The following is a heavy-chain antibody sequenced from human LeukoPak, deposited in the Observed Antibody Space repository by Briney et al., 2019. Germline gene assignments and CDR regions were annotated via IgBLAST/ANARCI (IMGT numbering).Heavy chain of an antibody. J-gene: IGHJ3*02. CDR2: INPSGGST. Sequence: GASVKVSCKASGYTFTGYYMHWVRQAPGQGLEWMGIINPSGGSTSYAQKFQGRVTITTDESTSTAYMELSSLRSEDTAVYYCARSLATVNAFDIWGQGTMVTVSS. D-gene: IGHD1-26*01. CDR1: GYTFTGYY. CDR3: ARSLATVNAFDI. V-gene: IGHV1-46*01.